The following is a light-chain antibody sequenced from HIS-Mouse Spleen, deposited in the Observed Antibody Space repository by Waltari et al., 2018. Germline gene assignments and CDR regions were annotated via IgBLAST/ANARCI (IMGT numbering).Light chain of an antibody. J-gene: IGKJ1*01. V-gene: IGKV4-1*01. CDR2: WAS. CDR1: QSVLYSSNNKNY. CDR3: QQYYSTPWT. Sequence: DIVMTQSPDSLAVSLGERATINCKSSQSVLYSSNNKNYLAWYQQKPGQPTKLLIYWASTRESGLPDRFSGSGSGTDFTLTISSLQAEDVAVYYCQQYYSTPWTFGQGTKVEIK.